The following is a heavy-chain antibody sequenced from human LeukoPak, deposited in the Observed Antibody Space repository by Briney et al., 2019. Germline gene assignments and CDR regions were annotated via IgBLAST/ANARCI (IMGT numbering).Heavy chain of an antibody. CDR1: GGSISSYY. CDR3: ARHETAYFDY. CDR2: IYTSGST. Sequence: SETLSLTCTVSGGSISSYYWSWIRQPPGKGLEWIGYIYTSGSTNYNPSLKSRVTISVDTSKNQFSLKLSSVTAADTAVYYCARHETAYFDYWGQGTLVTASS. D-gene: IGHD6-25*01. V-gene: IGHV4-4*09. J-gene: IGHJ4*02.